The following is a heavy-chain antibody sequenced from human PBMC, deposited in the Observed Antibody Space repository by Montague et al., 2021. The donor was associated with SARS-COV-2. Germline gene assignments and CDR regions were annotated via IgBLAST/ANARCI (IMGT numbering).Heavy chain of an antibody. CDR1: GAPISSNNW. J-gene: IGHJ5*02. V-gene: IGHV4-4*02. Sequence: SETLSLTCEVSGAPISSNNWWIWVRQSPGKGLEWTGETYHSGSTNYNPSLRGRVTISVDKSKNQFSLKVNSVSAADTAVYYCARLGVVPSPRTFDPWGQGTLVTVSS. CDR3: ARLGVVPSPRTFDP. CDR2: TYHSGST. D-gene: IGHD3-10*01.